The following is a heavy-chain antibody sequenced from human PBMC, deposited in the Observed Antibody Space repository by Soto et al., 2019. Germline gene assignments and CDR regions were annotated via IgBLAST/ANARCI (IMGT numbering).Heavy chain of an antibody. CDR1: GFTFSSYS. J-gene: IGHJ5*02. CDR3: ARRTSSDPPFWFDP. V-gene: IGHV3-21*01. Sequence: EVQLVESGGGLVKPGGSLRLSCAASGFTFSSYSMNWVPQAPGKGLEWVSSISSSSSYIYYADSVKGRFTISRDNAKNSLYLQMNSLRAEDTAVYYCARRTSSDPPFWFDPWGQGTLVTVSS. D-gene: IGHD2-2*01. CDR2: ISSSSSYI.